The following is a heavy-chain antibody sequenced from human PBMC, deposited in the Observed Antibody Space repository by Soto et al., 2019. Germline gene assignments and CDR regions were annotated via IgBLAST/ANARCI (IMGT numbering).Heavy chain of an antibody. CDR2: IIPIFGTT. J-gene: IGHJ5*02. V-gene: IGHV1-69*06. Sequence: ASVKVSCKASGGTFGSDAITWVRQAPGQGLEWVGRIIPIFGTTNYAQNLQGRVTISADKSTLTSYMELHSLTSDDTALYYCARDRTDSGSYTNWLDPWGQGTQVTVSS. CDR1: GGTFGSDA. CDR3: ARDRTDSGSYTNWLDP. D-gene: IGHD3-22*01.